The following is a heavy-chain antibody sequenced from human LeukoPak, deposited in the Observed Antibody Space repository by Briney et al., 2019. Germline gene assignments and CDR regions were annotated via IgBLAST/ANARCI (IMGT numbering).Heavy chain of an antibody. Sequence: SETLSLTCTVSGGSISSSSYYWGWIRQPPGKGLEWIGSIYYSGSTYYNPSLKSRVTISVDTSKNPFSLKLSSVTAADTAVYYCARVGYGYDMTPDYWGQGTLVTVSS. CDR2: IYYSGST. V-gene: IGHV4-39*07. CDR3: ARVGYGYDMTPDY. CDR1: GGSISSSSYY. J-gene: IGHJ4*02. D-gene: IGHD3-9*01.